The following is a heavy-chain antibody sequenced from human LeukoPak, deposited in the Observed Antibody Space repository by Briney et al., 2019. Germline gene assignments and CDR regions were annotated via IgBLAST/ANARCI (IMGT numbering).Heavy chain of an antibody. CDR1: GFSLSAYW. V-gene: IGHV3-23*01. J-gene: IGHJ4*02. D-gene: IGHD2-2*02. Sequence: GGSLRLSCAASGFSLSAYWMTWVRQAPGKGLEWVSAISGSGGSTYYADSVKGRFTISRDNSKNTLYLQMNSLRAEDTAVYYCAKGYCSSTSCYSPPPFDYWGQGTLVTVSS. CDR2: ISGSGGST. CDR3: AKGYCSSTSCYSPPPFDY.